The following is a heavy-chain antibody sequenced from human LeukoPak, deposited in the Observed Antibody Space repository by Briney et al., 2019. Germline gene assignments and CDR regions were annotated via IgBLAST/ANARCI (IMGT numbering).Heavy chain of an antibody. CDR2: ISPDGTNT. J-gene: IGHJ4*02. D-gene: IGHD1-26*01. CDR3: ARGGGATAPFDY. CDR1: GFTFRNYW. Sequence: GGSLRLSCAVSGFTFRNYWMQWVRQAPGKGPIWVSHISPDGTNTSYADSVKGRFTISRDNSKNTLYLQMNSLRAEDTAVYYCARGGGATAPFDYWGQGTLVTVSS. V-gene: IGHV3-74*01.